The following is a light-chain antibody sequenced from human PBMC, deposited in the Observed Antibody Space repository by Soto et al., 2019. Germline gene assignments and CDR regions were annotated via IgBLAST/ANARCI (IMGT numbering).Light chain of an antibody. V-gene: IGLV3-1*01. CDR3: QAWDSSTVA. Sequence: SYELTQPPSVSVSPGQTASITCSGDKLGDKYASWYQQKPGQSPVLVIYQDTKRPSGIPERFSGSNSGNTATLTISGTRALDEADYYCQAWDSSTVAFGGGTKLTVL. CDR1: KLGDKY. J-gene: IGLJ2*01. CDR2: QDT.